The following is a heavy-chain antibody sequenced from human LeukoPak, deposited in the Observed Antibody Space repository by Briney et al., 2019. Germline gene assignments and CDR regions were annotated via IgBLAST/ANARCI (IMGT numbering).Heavy chain of an antibody. J-gene: IGHJ5*02. Sequence: SETLSLPCTVSGRSLSSYYWSWLRQPAGKGLEWIGRIYNSGSTTYNPSLKSRVTMSVDTSKNQFSLKLSSVTAADTAVYYCARDSGTTGEVKFDPWGQGTLVTVSS. CDR3: ARDSGTTGEVKFDP. D-gene: IGHD3-10*01. CDR1: GRSLSSYY. V-gene: IGHV4-4*07. CDR2: IYNSGST.